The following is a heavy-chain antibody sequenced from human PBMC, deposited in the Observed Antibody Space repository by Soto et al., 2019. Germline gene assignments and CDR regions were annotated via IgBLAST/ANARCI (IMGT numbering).Heavy chain of an antibody. Sequence: QVQLVQSGAEVKKPGASVKVSCKASGYTFTNYGINWVRQAPGQGLEWMGWISTYNGNTNYAQKLQGRVTMTTDTXXXXXXXXXXXXXXXXXXXXXXXXXXXXXXXXHWGQGTLVTVSS. V-gene: IGHV1-18*01. CDR3: XXXXXXXXXXH. J-gene: IGHJ1*01. CDR1: GYTFTNYG. CDR2: ISTYNGNT.